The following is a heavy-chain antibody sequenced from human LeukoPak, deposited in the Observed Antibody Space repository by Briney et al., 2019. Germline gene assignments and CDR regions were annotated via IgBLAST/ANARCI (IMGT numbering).Heavy chain of an antibody. D-gene: IGHD6-6*01. V-gene: IGHV4-39*07. CDR3: ARDGVSFGSSLDC. CDR2: IYYSGST. J-gene: IGHJ4*02. Sequence: PPETLSLTCTVSGGSISSSSYYWGWIRQPPGKGLEWIGSIYYSGSTYYNPSLKSRVTISVDTSKNQFSLKLSSVTAADTAVYYCARDGVSFGSSLDCWGQGTLVTVSS. CDR1: GGSISSSSYY.